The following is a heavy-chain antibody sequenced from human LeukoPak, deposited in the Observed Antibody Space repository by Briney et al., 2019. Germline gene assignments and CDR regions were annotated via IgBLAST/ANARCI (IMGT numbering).Heavy chain of an antibody. CDR2: ICGTANNT. J-gene: IGHJ4*02. D-gene: IGHD2-2*01. Sequence: GESLRLSCAASGFTFSSYAMSWVRQAPGKGLEWISTICGTANNTYYADSVRGRLTISRDSSKNTLYLQMNSLRVDDTAIYYCAKAGRASCYDRLDFWGQGTLVTASS. CDR3: AKAGRASCYDRLDF. CDR1: GFTFSSYA. V-gene: IGHV3-23*01.